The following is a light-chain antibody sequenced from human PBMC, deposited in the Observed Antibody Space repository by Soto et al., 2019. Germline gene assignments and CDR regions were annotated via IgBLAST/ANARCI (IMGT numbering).Light chain of an antibody. V-gene: IGLV1-40*01. CDR2: DNT. CDR3: AAWDDSLNGVV. J-gene: IGLJ2*01. Sequence: QAVLTQPPSVSGAPGQRVTISCTGSSSNIGAGYDVHWYQQLPGAAPKLLIYDNTNRPSGVPDRFSASKSGTSASLAISGLQSEDEADYYCAAWDDSLNGVVFGGGTKLTVL. CDR1: SSNIGAGYD.